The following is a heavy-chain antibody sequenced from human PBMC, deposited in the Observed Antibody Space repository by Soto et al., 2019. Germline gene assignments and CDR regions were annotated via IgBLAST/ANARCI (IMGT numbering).Heavy chain of an antibody. CDR1: GGSISSGGYY. CDR2: IYYSGST. CDR3: ARVHCSSTSCYWDY. Sequence: QVQLQESGPGLVKPSQTLSLTCTVSGGSISSGGYYWSWIRQHPGKGLEWIGYIYYSGSTYYNPSLQIRVTISVHPSKNQFSLNLSPVTAADTAVYYCARVHCSSTSCYWDYWGQGTLVTVSS. D-gene: IGHD2-2*01. J-gene: IGHJ4*02. V-gene: IGHV4-31*03.